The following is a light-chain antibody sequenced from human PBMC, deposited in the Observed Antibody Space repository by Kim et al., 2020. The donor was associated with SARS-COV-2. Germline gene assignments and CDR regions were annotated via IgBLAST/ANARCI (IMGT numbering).Light chain of an antibody. CDR1: QDISND. J-gene: IGKJ5*01. CDR3: LQHNAYPIT. V-gene: IGKV1-17*01. Sequence: ASVGDRVTITCRASQDISNDLGWYQQNPGRAPKRLIYGASSLQSGVPSRFSGSGSGTEFTLTISSLQPEDFATYYCLQHNAYPITFGRGTRLEIK. CDR2: GAS.